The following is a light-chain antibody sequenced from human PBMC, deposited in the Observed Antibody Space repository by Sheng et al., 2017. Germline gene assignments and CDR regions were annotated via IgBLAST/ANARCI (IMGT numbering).Light chain of an antibody. Sequence: EIVLTQSPGTLSLSPGERATLSCRASQSVSSSYLAWYQQKPGQAPRLLIYGASSRAIGIPDRFSGSGTGTDFTLTISRLEPEDFAVYSCQQYGSSPRTFGQGTEGGNQT. CDR3: QQYGSSPRT. CDR2: GAS. J-gene: IGKJ1*01. V-gene: IGKV3-20*01. CDR1: QSVSSSY.